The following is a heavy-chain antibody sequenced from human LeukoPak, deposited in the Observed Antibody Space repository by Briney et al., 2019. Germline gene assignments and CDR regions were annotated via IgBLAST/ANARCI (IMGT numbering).Heavy chain of an antibody. Sequence: PGGSLRLSCAASGFTFSSYWMNWVRQAPGKWLEWVASINQDGSEKYYLDSVKGRFTISRDNAKNSLYLQMNSLRDEDTAVYSCARDGVRDGLYFDRWGQGTLVTVSS. CDR3: ARDGVRDGLYFDR. D-gene: IGHD5-24*01. CDR1: GFTFSSYW. CDR2: INQDGSEK. J-gene: IGHJ4*02. V-gene: IGHV3-7*01.